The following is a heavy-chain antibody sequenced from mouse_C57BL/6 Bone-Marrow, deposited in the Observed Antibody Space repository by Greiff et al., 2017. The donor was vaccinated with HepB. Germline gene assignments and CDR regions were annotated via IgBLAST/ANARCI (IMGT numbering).Heavy chain of an antibody. V-gene: IGHV7-1*01. CDR3: ARDPPFPYWYFDV. J-gene: IGHJ1*03. Sequence: EVMLVESGGGLVQSGRSLRLSCATSGFTFSDFYMEWVRQAPGKGLEWIAASRNKANDYTTEYSASVKGRFIVSRDTSQSILYLQMNALRAEDTAIYYCARDPPFPYWYFDVWGTGTTVTVSS. CDR2: SRNKANDYTT. CDR1: GFTFSDFY.